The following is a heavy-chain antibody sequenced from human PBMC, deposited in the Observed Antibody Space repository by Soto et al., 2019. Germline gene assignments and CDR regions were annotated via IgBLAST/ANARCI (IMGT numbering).Heavy chain of an antibody. CDR1: GYTFTSYG. Sequence: QVQLVQSGAEVKKPGASVKVSCKASGYTFTSYGISWVRQAPGQGLEWMGWISAYNGNTNYAQKLQGRVTMTTDTSPRTAYMELRSVRSDDSAVYYCARDAVTMVRGVKPSYYYYGMDVWGQGTTVTVSS. CDR3: ARDAVTMVRGVKPSYYYYGMDV. CDR2: ISAYNGNT. J-gene: IGHJ6*02. D-gene: IGHD3-10*01. V-gene: IGHV1-18*01.